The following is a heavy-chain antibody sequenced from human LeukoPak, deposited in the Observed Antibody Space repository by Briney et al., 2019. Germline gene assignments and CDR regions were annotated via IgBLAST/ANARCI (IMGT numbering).Heavy chain of an antibody. CDR2: ISGRGNYV. CDR1: GFTFSDYF. CDR3: ARSGIGATEIDY. J-gene: IGHJ4*02. D-gene: IGHD6-13*01. Sequence: GGSLRLSCAASGFTFSDYFMSWVRRAPGKGLEWLSYISGRGNYVDYAESLKGRITISRDNAKNSLYLQMNSLRAEDTAVYYCARSGIGATEIDYWGQGTLVTVSS. V-gene: IGHV3-11*06.